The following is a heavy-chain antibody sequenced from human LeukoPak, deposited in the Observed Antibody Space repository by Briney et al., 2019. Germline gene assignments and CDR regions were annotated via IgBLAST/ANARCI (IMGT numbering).Heavy chain of an antibody. CDR1: GFTFGASV. V-gene: IGHV3-30*03. J-gene: IGHJ4*02. D-gene: IGHD6-19*01. Sequence: GGSLRLSCAASGFTFGASVMHWVRQAPGKGLEWVAIISYDARTKYYADSVKGRFTISRDNSKNTLYLQINSLRVEDTAVYYCARDQSSGWSYYFDYWGQGALVAVSS. CDR2: ISYDARTK. CDR3: ARDQSSGWSYYFDY.